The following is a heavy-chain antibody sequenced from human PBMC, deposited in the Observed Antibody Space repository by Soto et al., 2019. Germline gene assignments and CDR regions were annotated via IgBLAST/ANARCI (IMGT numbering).Heavy chain of an antibody. Sequence: EVQLLESGGALAQPGGSLRLSCAASGSTFSAFCMNWVRQAPGKGLEWVSAISRSGDLTYYVDSVKGRFTISRDNSKNTLYLEMNSLTGDDTAVYYCAKGGFWVHYGMDVWGQGATVIVSS. D-gene: IGHD2-15*01. CDR2: ISRSGDLT. CDR3: AKGGFWVHYGMDV. J-gene: IGHJ6*02. CDR1: GSTFSAFC. V-gene: IGHV3-23*01.